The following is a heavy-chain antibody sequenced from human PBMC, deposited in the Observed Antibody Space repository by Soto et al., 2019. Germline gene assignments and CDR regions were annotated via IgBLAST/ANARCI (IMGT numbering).Heavy chain of an antibody. Sequence: QLQLQESGSGLVKPSQTLSLTCAVSGGSISSGGYSWSWIRQPPGKGLEWIGYIYHSGSTYYNPSLESRVTISVDRSKNHFSLKLSSVTAADTAVYSCARAGGLGAVAVDYWGQGTLVTVSS. V-gene: IGHV4-30-2*01. D-gene: IGHD6-19*01. CDR1: GGSISSGGYS. J-gene: IGHJ4*02. CDR2: IYHSGST. CDR3: ARAGGLGAVAVDY.